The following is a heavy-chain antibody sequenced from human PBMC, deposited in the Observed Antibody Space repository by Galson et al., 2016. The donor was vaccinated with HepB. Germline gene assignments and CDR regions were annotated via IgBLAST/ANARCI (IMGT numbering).Heavy chain of an antibody. Sequence: TLSLTCTVSGGSISSGGYYWSWIRQLPGKGLEWIGYIYSSGSTYYNPSLKSRVTISVDTSKNQFSLNLSSVTAADTAVYYCANGGGYSYATRVDYWGQGTLVTVSS. CDR2: IYSSGST. CDR1: GGSISSGGYY. D-gene: IGHD5-18*01. V-gene: IGHV4-31*03. CDR3: ANGGGYSYATRVDY. J-gene: IGHJ4*02.